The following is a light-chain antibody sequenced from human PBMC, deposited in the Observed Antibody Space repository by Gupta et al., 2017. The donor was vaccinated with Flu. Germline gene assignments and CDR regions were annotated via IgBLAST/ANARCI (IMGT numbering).Light chain of an antibody. Sequence: VTLGQPASISCKSSQGRVYSDGNTHLHWFQHVLFQSPRRLIYKRFNPYSGLLVRFSDRGSGTDFTLKISSVEAEDVGLYYCKQGSHCPFTFGHGTRMDIK. CDR3: KQGSHCPFT. CDR1: QGRVYSDGNTH. CDR2: KRF. J-gene: IGKJ3*01. V-gene: IGKV2-30*01.